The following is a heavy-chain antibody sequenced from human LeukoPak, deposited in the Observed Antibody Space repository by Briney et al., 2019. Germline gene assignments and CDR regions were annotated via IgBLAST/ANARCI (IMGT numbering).Heavy chain of an antibody. V-gene: IGHV4-34*01. CDR2: INHSGST. CDR3: ASVYDSSGYYPF. CDR1: GVSFSGYY. D-gene: IGHD3-22*01. J-gene: IGHJ4*02. Sequence: SETLSLTCAVYGVSFSGYYWSWIRQPPGKGLEWIGEINHSGSTNYNPSLKSRVTISVDTPKNQFSLKLSSVTAADTAVYYCASVYDSSGYYPFWGQGTLVTVSS.